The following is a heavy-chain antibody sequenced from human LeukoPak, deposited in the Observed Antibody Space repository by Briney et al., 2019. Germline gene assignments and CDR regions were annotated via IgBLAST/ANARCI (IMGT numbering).Heavy chain of an antibody. Sequence: PGGSLGLSCAASGFMFNAYNMNWVRQAPGMGLEWVSSIESSSYSEFYSDSVRGRFTISRDNARNSLFLQMSSLRAEDTAVYYCATQTSGIPRWQFDCWGQGVLVTVSS. CDR3: ATQTSGIPRWQFDC. CDR1: GFMFNAYN. D-gene: IGHD1-1*01. CDR2: IESSSYSE. J-gene: IGHJ4*02. V-gene: IGHV3-21*01.